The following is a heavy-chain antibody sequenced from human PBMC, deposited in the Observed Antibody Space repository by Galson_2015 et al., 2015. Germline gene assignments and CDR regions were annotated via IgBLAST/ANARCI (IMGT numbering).Heavy chain of an antibody. V-gene: IGHV3-23*01. CDR3: AKHHIGWYGAPVVY. J-gene: IGHJ4*02. D-gene: IGHD3-10*01. Sequence: SLRLSCAASGFTLSSYAMSWVRQAPGKGLEWVSGITTSASSTYYADSVRGRFTISRDTSKNTPYLQMSSLRPEDTAIYYCAKHHIGWYGAPVVYWGQGTLVTVSS. CDR1: GFTLSSYA. CDR2: ITTSASST.